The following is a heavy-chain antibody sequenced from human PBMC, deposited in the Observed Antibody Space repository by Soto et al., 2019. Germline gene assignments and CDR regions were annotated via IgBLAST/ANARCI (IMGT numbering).Heavy chain of an antibody. V-gene: IGHV4-59*01. J-gene: IGHJ6*02. CDR1: GGSISSYY. CDR3: ARDGRDCSGGSCYSGLYYYYGMDV. CDR2: IYYSGST. Sequence: SETLSLTCTASGGSISSYYWSWIRQPPGKGLEWIGYIYYSGSTNYNPSLKSRVTISVDTSKNQFSLKLSSVTAADTAVYYCARDGRDCSGGSCYSGLYYYYGMDVWGQGTTVTVSS. D-gene: IGHD2-15*01.